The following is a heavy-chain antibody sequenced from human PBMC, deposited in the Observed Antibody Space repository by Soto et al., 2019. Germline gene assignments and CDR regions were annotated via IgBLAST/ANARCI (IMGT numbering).Heavy chain of an antibody. CDR3: ARAPLRLKDIVVVQLYAFDI. CDR2: IIPIFGTA. J-gene: IGHJ3*02. D-gene: IGHD2-2*01. Sequence: SVKVSCKASGGTLSSYAISWVRQAPGQGLEWMGGIIPIFGTANYAQKFQGRVTITADESTSTAYMELSSLRSEDTAVYYCARAPLRLKDIVVVQLYAFDIWGQGTMVTVS. CDR1: GGTLSSYA. V-gene: IGHV1-69*13.